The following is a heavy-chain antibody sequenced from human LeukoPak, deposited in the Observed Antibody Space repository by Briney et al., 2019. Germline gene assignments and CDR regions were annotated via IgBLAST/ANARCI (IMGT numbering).Heavy chain of an antibody. Sequence: PSETLSLTCAVYGGSFSGYYWSWIRQPPGKGLEWIGEINHSGSTNYNPSLKSRVTISVDTSKNQFSLKLSSVTAADTAVYYCAWTTARLYYMDVWGKGTTVTVSS. CDR3: AWTTARLYYMDV. V-gene: IGHV4-34*01. CDR1: GGSFSGYY. J-gene: IGHJ6*03. CDR2: INHSGST. D-gene: IGHD4-17*01.